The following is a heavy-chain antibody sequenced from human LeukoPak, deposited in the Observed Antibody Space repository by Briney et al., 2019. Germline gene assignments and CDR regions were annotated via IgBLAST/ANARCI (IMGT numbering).Heavy chain of an antibody. V-gene: IGHV1-18*01. CDR1: GYTFTSYG. J-gene: IGHJ4*02. CDR3: ARVEDIVVVPAASGVPYYFDY. CDR2: ISAYNGNT. Sequence: ASVKVSCKASGYTFTSYGISWVRQAPGQGLEWMGWISAYNGNTNYAQKLQGRVTMTTDTSTSTAYMEQRSLRSDDTAVYYCARVEDIVVVPAASGVPYYFDYWGQGTLVTVSS. D-gene: IGHD2-2*01.